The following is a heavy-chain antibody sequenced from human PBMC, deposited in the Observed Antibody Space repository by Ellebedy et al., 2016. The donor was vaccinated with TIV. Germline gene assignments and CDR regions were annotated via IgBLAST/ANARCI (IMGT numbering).Heavy chain of an antibody. CDR1: GFTVSSFF. CDR3: ARDPGGGGDYGYNWFDP. V-gene: IGHV3-66*01. CDR2: IYSDGGT. Sequence: PGGSLRLSCTASGFTVSSFFMSWVRQAPGKGLEWVSVIYSDGGTNYTDSVKGRFTMSSDSSDNTLSLQMNSLRVEDTAVYYCARDPGGGGDYGYNWFDPWGQGTLVTVSS. D-gene: IGHD3-16*01. J-gene: IGHJ5*02.